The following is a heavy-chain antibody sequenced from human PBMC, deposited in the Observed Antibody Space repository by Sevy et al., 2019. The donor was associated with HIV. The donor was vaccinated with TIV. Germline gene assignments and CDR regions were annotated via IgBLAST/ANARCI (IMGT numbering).Heavy chain of an antibody. D-gene: IGHD2-15*01. J-gene: IGHJ4*02. CDR1: GFAFTNYG. CDR2: ISSSSNTI. V-gene: IGHV3-48*02. Sequence: GGSLRLSCAASGFAFTNYGINWVRQAPGKGLEWVSYISSSSNTIYYAYSVRGRFTISRENAKNSLYLQMNSLRDEDTAVYYCASYCTAGSCYSDNDYWGQGTLVTVSS. CDR3: ASYCTAGSCYSDNDY.